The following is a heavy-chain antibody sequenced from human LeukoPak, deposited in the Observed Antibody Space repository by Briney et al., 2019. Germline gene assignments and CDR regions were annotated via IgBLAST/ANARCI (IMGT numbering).Heavy chain of an antibody. J-gene: IGHJ6*02. CDR2: IYYSGST. V-gene: IGHV4-39*01. D-gene: IGHD1-26*01. CDR1: GGSISSSSYY. CDR3: ASTIVGLYYYYGMDV. Sequence: SETLSLTCTVSGGSISSSSYYWGWIRQPPGKGLEWIGSIYYSGSTYYNPSLKSRVTISVDTSKNQFSLKLSSVTAADTAVYYCASTIVGLYYYYGMDVWGQGTMVTVSS.